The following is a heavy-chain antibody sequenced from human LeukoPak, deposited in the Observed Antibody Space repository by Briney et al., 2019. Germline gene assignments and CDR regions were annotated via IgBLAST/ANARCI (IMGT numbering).Heavy chain of an antibody. D-gene: IGHD5-18*01. Sequence: SETLSLTCTVSGGSISSYYWSWIRQPPGKGLEWIWYIYYSGSTNYNPSLKSRVTISVDTSKNQFSLKLSSVTAADTAVYYCARDRRYSYGYDYWGQGTLVTVSS. CDR1: GGSISSYY. CDR3: ARDRRYSYGYDY. V-gene: IGHV4-59*12. CDR2: IYYSGST. J-gene: IGHJ4*02.